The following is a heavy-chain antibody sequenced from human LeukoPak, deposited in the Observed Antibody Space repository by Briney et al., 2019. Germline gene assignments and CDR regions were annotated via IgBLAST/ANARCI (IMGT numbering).Heavy chain of an antibody. CDR3: ARGPYYYDSSGYYHDY. V-gene: IGHV1-8*01. CDR2: MNPNSGNT. Sequence: GASVKVSCKASGYTFTSYDINWVRQATGQGLEWMGWMNPNSGNTGYAQKFQGRVTMTRNTSISTAYMELSSLRSEDAAVYYCARGPYYYDSSGYYHDYWGQGTLVTVSS. D-gene: IGHD3-22*01. CDR1: GYTFTSYD. J-gene: IGHJ4*02.